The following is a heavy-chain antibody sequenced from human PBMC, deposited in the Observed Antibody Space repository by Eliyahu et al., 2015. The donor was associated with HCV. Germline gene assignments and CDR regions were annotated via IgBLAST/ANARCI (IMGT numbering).Heavy chain of an antibody. Sequence: EVQLVESGGGLVQPGGSLXLACAXTGFTFRSYWXSWVRQAPGKGLEWVANIKEDGSEKYYVDFVTGRFTISRDNADNSLYLQMNSLRAEDTAVYYCASFLWGSFYNGGMDVWGQGTKVTVSS. D-gene: IGHD3-10*01. CDR3: ASFLWGSFYNGGMDV. J-gene: IGHJ6*02. CDR1: GFTFRSYW. V-gene: IGHV3-7*01. CDR2: IKEDGSEK.